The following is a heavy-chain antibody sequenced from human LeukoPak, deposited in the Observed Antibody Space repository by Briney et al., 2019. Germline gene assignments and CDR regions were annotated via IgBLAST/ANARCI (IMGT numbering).Heavy chain of an antibody. CDR2: INSNGDYI. Sequence: PGGSLRLSCVASGFTFSSYSMNWVRQAPGKGLEWVSSINSNGDYIYYADSVKGRFTISRDNSKNTLYLQVNSLRAEDTAVYYCAKGGKWDVTPFDYWGQGTLVTVSS. CDR3: AKGGKWDVTPFDY. D-gene: IGHD1-26*01. CDR1: GFTFSSYS. J-gene: IGHJ4*02. V-gene: IGHV3-21*04.